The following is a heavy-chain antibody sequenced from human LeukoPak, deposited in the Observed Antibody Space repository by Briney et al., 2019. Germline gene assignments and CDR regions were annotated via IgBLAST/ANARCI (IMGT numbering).Heavy chain of an antibody. CDR3: AKDLRYARFDP. CDR2: ISGSGGST. J-gene: IGHJ5*02. D-gene: IGHD5-12*01. V-gene: IGHV3-23*01. Sequence: PGGSLRLSCAASGFTVSSNYMSWVRQAPGKGLEWVSAISGSGGSTYYADSVKGRFTISRDNSKNTLYLQMNSLRAEDTAVYYCAKDLRYARFDPWGQGTLVTVSS. CDR1: GFTVSSNY.